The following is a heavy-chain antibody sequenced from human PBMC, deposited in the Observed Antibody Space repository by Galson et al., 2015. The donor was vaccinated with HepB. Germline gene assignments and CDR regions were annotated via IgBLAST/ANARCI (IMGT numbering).Heavy chain of an antibody. CDR1: GASVSRTSAS. CDR2: TYYRSKWYN. CDR3: ARAYCGVDCSYFDY. V-gene: IGHV6-1*01. Sequence: CAISGASVSRTSASWNWIRQSPSRGLEWLGRTYYRSKWYNDYAVSVKSRISINRDTSKNQFSLQLNAVTAEDTAVYYCARAYCGVDCSYFDYWGQGTLVTVSP. J-gene: IGHJ4*02. D-gene: IGHD2-21*01.